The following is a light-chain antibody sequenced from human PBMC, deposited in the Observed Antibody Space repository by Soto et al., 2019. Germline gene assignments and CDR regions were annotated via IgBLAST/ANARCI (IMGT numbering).Light chain of an antibody. V-gene: IGKV3-20*01. CDR3: QQYASSPYT. CDR2: GAS. Sequence: EILLTQSPGTLSLSPGERATLSCRASQSVSSVYLAWYQQKPGQAPSLLIYGASSRAIGIADRFSGSGSGTDFTLTINRLEPEDFAVYYCQQYASSPYTFGQGTKLEIK. CDR1: QSVSSVY. J-gene: IGKJ2*01.